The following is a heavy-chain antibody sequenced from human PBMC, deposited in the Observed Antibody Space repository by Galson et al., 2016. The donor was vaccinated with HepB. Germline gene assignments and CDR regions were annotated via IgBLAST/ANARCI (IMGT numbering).Heavy chain of an antibody. CDR2: INAANGHT. V-gene: IGHV1-3*01. CDR3: ARVLGNFYYGMDV. D-gene: IGHD7-27*01. Sequence: SVKVSCKASGYPFSSNSIHWVRQAPGQRLEWMGWINAANGHTKYSQKFQDRVSITRDTSASTAYMYLSSLRSEDTAVYYCARVLGNFYYGMDVWGQGTTVTVSS. J-gene: IGHJ6*02. CDR1: GYPFSSNS.